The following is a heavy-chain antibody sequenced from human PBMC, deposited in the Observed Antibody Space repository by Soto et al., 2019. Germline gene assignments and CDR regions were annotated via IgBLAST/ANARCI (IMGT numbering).Heavy chain of an antibody. J-gene: IGHJ6*04. CDR3: ASKHPSHYGVDA. V-gene: IGHV3-30*03. Sequence: GGSLRLSCAASGFTFSSNGMHWVRQAPGKWLEGVTFISYDGSYKYYADSVKGRFTIASDKTKNTLYLQMNTLRPEDMAVYYCASKHPSHYGVDAWGRGTTVTDAS. CDR2: ISYDGSYK. CDR1: GFTFSSNG.